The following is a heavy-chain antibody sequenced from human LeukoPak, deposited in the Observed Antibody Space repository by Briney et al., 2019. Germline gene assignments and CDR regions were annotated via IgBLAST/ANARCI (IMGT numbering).Heavy chain of an antibody. Sequence: SETLSLTCAVYGGSFSGYYWRWIRQPPGKGLEWIGEINHSGSTNYNPSLKSRVTISVDTSKNQFSLKLSSVTAADTAVYYCARGTARYYGYYYWGQGTLVTVSS. CDR3: ARGTARYYGYYY. CDR1: GGSFSGYY. V-gene: IGHV4-34*01. J-gene: IGHJ4*02. CDR2: INHSGST. D-gene: IGHD3-10*01.